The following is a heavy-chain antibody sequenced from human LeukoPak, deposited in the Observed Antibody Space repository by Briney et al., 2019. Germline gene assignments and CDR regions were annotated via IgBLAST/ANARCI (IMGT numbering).Heavy chain of an antibody. CDR3: AREGIPAARGYSYVFFDY. J-gene: IGHJ4*02. CDR2: IIPILGIA. D-gene: IGHD2-2*01. V-gene: IGHV1-69*04. CDR1: GGTFSSYA. Sequence: SVKVSCKASGGTFSSYAISWVRQAPGQGLEWMGRIIPILGIANYAQKFQGRVTITADKSTSTAYMELSSLRSEDTAVYYCAREGIPAARGYSYVFFDYGGQGTRVTVSS.